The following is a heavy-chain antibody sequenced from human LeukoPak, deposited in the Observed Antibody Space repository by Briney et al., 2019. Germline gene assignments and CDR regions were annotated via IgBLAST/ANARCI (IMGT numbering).Heavy chain of an antibody. J-gene: IGHJ6*03. V-gene: IGHV1-46*01. CDR2: INPSGGST. Sequence: GASVKVSCKASGYTFTSYYMHWVRQAPGQGLEWMGIINPSGGSTSYAQKFQGRVTMTTDTSTSTAYMELRSLRSDDTAVYYCARVDVPRVPYYYYYMDVWGKGTTVTVSS. CDR1: GYTFTSYY. D-gene: IGHD2-2*03. CDR3: ARVDVPRVPYYYYYMDV.